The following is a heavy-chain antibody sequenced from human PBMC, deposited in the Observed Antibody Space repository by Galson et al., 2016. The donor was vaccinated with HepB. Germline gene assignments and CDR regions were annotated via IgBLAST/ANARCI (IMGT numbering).Heavy chain of an antibody. CDR1: GFTFSNYD. Sequence: SLRLSCAASGFTFSNYDMSWVRQAPGKGLEWVAAISYDGNNKYYADSVKGRFTITRDNSKNTLYLQMNSLRAEDTAVCYCVKDPIPYDGRGYYYEHWGQGTLVTVSS. CDR3: VKDPIPYDGRGYYYEH. J-gene: IGHJ4*02. CDR2: ISYDGNNK. V-gene: IGHV3-30*18. D-gene: IGHD3-22*01.